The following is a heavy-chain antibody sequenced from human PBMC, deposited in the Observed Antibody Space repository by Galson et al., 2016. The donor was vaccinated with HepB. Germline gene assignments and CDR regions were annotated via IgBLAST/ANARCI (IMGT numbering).Heavy chain of an antibody. CDR3: ARDPSFWYLDL. V-gene: IGHV1-46*01. CDR1: GYTFTDYY. CDR2: INPNGGTT. J-gene: IGHJ2*01. Sequence: SVKVSCKASGYTFTDYYMHWVRQAPGQGLEWLGMINPNGGTTNYAQKFQDRVTLTRDTSSSTVYMELSSLRSEDTAVYYCARDPSFWYLDLWGRGTLVSVPS.